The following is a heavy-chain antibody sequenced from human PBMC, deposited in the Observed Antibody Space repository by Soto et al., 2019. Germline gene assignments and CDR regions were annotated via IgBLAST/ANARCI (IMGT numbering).Heavy chain of an antibody. CDR1: GGSISSGGYY. V-gene: IGHV4-31*03. CDR2: IYRSGNA. D-gene: IGHD3-3*01. Sequence: QMQLQESGPGLVKPSQTLSLTCTVSGGSISSGGYYWSWIRQLPGKGLEWMGYIYRSGNAYYNPSIESRLTISVDTSKNRFSLKLSSVTAADTAVYYGARKNDFSRGSFYCSGVDVWGHGTTVTVSS. CDR3: ARKNDFSRGSFYCSGVDV. J-gene: IGHJ6*02.